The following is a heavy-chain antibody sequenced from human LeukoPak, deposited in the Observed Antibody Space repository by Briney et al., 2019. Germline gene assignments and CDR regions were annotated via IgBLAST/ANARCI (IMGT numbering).Heavy chain of an antibody. J-gene: IGHJ3*02. CDR3: ATDYYDSSARAFDI. D-gene: IGHD3-22*01. Sequence: GASVKVSCKVSGYTLTELSMHWVRQAPGKGLEWMGGFDPEDGETIYAQKFQGRVTMTEDTSTDTAYMELSSLRSEDTAVYYCATDYYDSSARAFDIWGQGTMVTVSS. CDR1: GYTLTELS. CDR2: FDPEDGET. V-gene: IGHV1-24*01.